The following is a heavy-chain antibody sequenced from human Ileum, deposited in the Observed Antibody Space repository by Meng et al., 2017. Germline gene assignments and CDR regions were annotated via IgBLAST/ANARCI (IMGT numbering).Heavy chain of an antibody. CDR3: ARGGPWFDP. CDR1: GGSFIGYY. Sequence: VQLQRGGAGLLTPSGTLSLPCAVYGGSFIGYYWSWIRQPPGKGLEWIGEINHSGSANYNPSLKSRVTISVDTSKNQFSLKLSSVTAADTAVYYCARGGPWFDPWGQGTLVTVSS. V-gene: IGHV4-34*01. J-gene: IGHJ5*02. CDR2: INHSGSA.